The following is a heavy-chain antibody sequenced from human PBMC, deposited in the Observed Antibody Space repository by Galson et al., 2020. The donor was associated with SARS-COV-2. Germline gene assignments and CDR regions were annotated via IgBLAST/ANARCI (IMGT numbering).Heavy chain of an antibody. J-gene: IGHJ4*02. CDR1: GYSFTSYW. D-gene: IGHD6-13*01. CDR2: IYPGDSDT. V-gene: IGHV5-51*01. CDR3: AAGYSSSWYSFDY. Sequence: KSGESLKISCKGSGYSFTSYWIGWVRQMPGKGLEWMGIIYPGDSDTRYSPYFQGQVTISAAKSISTAYLQWSSLKASDTAMYYCAAGYSSSWYSFDYWGQGTLVTVSS.